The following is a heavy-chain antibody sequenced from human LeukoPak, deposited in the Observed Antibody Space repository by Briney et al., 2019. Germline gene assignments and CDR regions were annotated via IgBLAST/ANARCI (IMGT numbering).Heavy chain of an antibody. Sequence: GGSLRLSCAASGFTFSSYAMNWVRQAPGKGLEWVSSISSSSSYIYYADSVKGRFTVPRDNAKNSLYLQMNSLRAEDTAVYYCARDVVEDNWFDPWGQGTLVTVSS. CDR2: ISSSSSYI. J-gene: IGHJ5*02. V-gene: IGHV3-21*01. CDR3: ARDVVEDNWFDP. D-gene: IGHD2-21*01. CDR1: GFTFSSYA.